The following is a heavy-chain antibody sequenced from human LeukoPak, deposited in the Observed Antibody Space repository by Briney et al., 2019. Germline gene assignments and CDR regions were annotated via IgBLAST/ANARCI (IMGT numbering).Heavy chain of an antibody. D-gene: IGHD6-6*01. CDR2: INPNSGGT. V-gene: IGHV1-2*02. CDR3: ARDLAARRKPNYFDY. Sequence: ASVKVSCKASGYTFTGYYMHWVRQAPGQGLEWMGWINPNSGGTNYAQKFQGRVTMTRDTSISTAYMELSRLRSDDTAVYYCARDLAARRKPNYFDYWGQGTLVTVSS. CDR1: GYTFTGYY. J-gene: IGHJ4*02.